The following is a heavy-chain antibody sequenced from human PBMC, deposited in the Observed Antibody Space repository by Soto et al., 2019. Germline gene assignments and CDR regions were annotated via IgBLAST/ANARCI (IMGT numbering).Heavy chain of an antibody. CDR3: AKDANCDILTGPFDY. CDR2: ISWNSGSI. D-gene: IGHD3-9*01. CDR1: GFTFDDYA. V-gene: IGHV3-9*01. J-gene: IGHJ4*02. Sequence: GGSLRLSCAASGFTFDDYAMHWVRQAPGKGLEWVSGISWNSGSIGYADSVKGRFTISRDNAKNSLYLQMNSLRAEDTALYYCAKDANCDILTGPFDYWGQGTLVTVSS.